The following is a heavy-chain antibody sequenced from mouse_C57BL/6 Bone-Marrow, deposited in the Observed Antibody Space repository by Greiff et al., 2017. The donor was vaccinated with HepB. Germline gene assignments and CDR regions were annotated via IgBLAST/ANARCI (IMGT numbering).Heavy chain of an antibody. CDR2: IDPEDGDP. J-gene: IGHJ4*01. CDR1: GFNIKDYY. CDR3: TKGSGSSYAMDD. D-gene: IGHD3-2*02. Sequence: EVQGVESGAELVRPGASVKLSCTASGFNIKDYYMHWVKQRPEQGLEWIGRIDPEDGDPEYAPKFPGKATMTADTSSNTAYLQLSSLTSEATAVYYCTKGSGSSYAMDDWGQGTSVTVSS. V-gene: IGHV14-1*01.